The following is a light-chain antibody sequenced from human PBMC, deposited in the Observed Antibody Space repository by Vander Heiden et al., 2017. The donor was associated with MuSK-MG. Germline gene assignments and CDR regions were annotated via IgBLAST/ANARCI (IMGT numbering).Light chain of an antibody. Sequence: VVFTQSPATLSLSPGQRATLSCTASGSVISYLAWYQQKRGQAPRLLTYDESNRATGIQARLSGSGYGTDFTITISSLELEDFAVYYWQQRSNWPLTWTFGQGTKVEIK. V-gene: IGKV3-11*01. CDR3: QQRSNWPLTWT. J-gene: IGKJ1*01. CDR2: DES. CDR1: GSVISY.